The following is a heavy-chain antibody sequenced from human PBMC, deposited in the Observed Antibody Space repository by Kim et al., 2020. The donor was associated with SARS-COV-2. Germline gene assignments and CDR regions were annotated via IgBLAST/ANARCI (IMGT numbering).Heavy chain of an antibody. D-gene: IGHD3-3*01. V-gene: IGHV4-59*13. J-gene: IGHJ6*02. CDR2: VYYSGNT. Sequence: SETLSLTCTVSGGSISSDYWSWIRQPPGKGLEWIGYVYYSGNTNYNPSLKSRVSISVATSRTQFSLILRSVTAADTAVYYCARFFLPYGLDVWGQGATVTVSS. CDR3: ARFFLPYGLDV. CDR1: GGSISSDY.